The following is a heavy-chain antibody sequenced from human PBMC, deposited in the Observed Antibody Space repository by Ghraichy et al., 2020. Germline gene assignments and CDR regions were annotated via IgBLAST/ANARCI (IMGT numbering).Heavy chain of an antibody. J-gene: IGHJ6*02. CDR2: MNPNSGNT. CDR1: GYTFTSYD. CDR3: ARGLALLHYYYYGMDV. V-gene: IGHV1-8*01. Sequence: ASVKVSCKASGYTFTSYDINWVRQATGQGLEWRGWMNPNSGNTGYAQKFQGRVTMTRNTSISTAYMELSSLRSEDTAVYYCARGLALLHYYYYGMDVWGQGTTVTVSS. D-gene: IGHD1-26*01.